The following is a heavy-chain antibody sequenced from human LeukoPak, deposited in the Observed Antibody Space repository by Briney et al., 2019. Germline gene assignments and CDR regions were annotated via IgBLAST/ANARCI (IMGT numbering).Heavy chain of an antibody. D-gene: IGHD5-24*01. V-gene: IGHV3-43*02. J-gene: IGHJ4*02. CDR1: GFTFSSSW. Sequence: PGGSLRLSCAASGFTFSSSWMHWVRQGPGRGLEWVSLISGDGVSSFYADSVRGRFTISRDNNNNSLSLQMHSLTAEDTAFYYCAREQFSHTSNYFDNWGQGILVTVSS. CDR2: ISGDGVSS. CDR3: AREQFSHTSNYFDN.